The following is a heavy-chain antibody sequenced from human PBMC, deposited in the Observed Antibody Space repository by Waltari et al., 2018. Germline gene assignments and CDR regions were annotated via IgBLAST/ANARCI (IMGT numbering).Heavy chain of an antibody. Sequence: EVQLVESGGVVVQPGGSLRLSCAASGFTFDDYAIHWVRQAPGKGLEWVSLISWDGGSTYYADSVKGRFTISRDNSKNSLYLQMNSLRAEDTALYYCAKDSVGYRGDYMDVWGKGTTVTVSS. J-gene: IGHJ6*03. CDR2: ISWDGGST. CDR3: AKDSVGYRGDYMDV. CDR1: GFTFDDYA. V-gene: IGHV3-43D*04. D-gene: IGHD2-15*01.